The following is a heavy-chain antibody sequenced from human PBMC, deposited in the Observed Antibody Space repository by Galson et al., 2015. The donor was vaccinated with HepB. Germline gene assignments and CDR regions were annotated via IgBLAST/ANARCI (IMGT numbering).Heavy chain of an antibody. D-gene: IGHD5-18*01. J-gene: IGHJ6*03. V-gene: IGHV3-30-3*01. CDR3: ARASGPDSYGYDPRASLSYYYYMDV. CDR1: GFTFSSYA. Sequence: SLRLSCAASGFTFSSYAMHWVRQAPGKGLEWVAVISYDGSNKYYADSVKGRFTISRDNSKNTLYLQMNSLRAEDTAVYYCARASGPDSYGYDPRASLSYYYYMDVWGKGTTVTVSS. CDR2: ISYDGSNK.